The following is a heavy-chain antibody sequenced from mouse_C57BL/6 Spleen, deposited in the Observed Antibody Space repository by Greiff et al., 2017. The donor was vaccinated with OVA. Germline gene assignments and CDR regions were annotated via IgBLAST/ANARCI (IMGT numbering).Heavy chain of an antibody. Sequence: VQLQQSGPELVKPGASVKIPCKASGYTFTDYNMDWVKQSHGKSLEWIGDINPNNGGTIYNQKFKGKATLTVDKSSSTAYMELRSLTSEDTAVYYCARSTMVTTVPFAYWGQGTLVTVSA. CDR3: ARSTMVTTVPFAY. J-gene: IGHJ3*01. CDR2: INPNNGGT. CDR1: GYTFTDYN. V-gene: IGHV1-18*01. D-gene: IGHD2-2*01.